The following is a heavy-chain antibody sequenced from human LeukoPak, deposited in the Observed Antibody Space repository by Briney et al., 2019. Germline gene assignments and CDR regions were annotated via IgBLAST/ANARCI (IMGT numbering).Heavy chain of an antibody. CDR1: GFTFSSYS. CDR3: VRVSGSYGSDY. V-gene: IGHV3-74*01. CDR2: IDTDGSSI. D-gene: IGHD1-26*01. J-gene: IGHJ4*02. Sequence: GGSLRLSCAASGFTFSSYSMNWVRQAPGKGLVWVSRIDTDGSSIRYADSVKGRFTISRDNAKKMLYLQMNSLRAEDTAVYYCVRVSGSYGSDYWGQGTLVTVSS.